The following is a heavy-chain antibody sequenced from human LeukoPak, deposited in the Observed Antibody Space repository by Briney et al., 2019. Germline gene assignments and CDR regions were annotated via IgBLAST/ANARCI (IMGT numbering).Heavy chain of an antibody. CDR2: ISYDGSNK. D-gene: IGHD2-2*01. CDR3: VKDDDCSSTSCYVYYYYGMDV. Sequence: PGGSLRLSCAASGFTFSSYAMHWVRQAPGKGLEWVAVISYDGSNKYYADSVKGRFTISRDNSKNTLYLQMNSLRAEDTAVYYCVKDDDCSSTSCYVYYYYGMDVWGQGTTVTVSS. CDR1: GFTFSSYA. J-gene: IGHJ6*02. V-gene: IGHV3-30-3*01.